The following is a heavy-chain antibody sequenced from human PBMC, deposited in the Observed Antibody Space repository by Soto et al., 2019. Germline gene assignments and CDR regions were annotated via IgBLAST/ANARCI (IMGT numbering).Heavy chain of an antibody. D-gene: IGHD4-17*01. V-gene: IGHV3-23*01. J-gene: IGHJ6*03. CDR1: GFTFSSYA. CDR2: ISGSGGST. CDR3: AKDLNGDYYYYYYYMDV. Sequence: GSLRLSCAASGFTFSSYAMSWVRQAPGKGLEWVSAISGSGGSTYYADSVKGRFTISRDNSKNTLYLQMNSLRAEDTAVYYCAKDLNGDYYYYYYYMDVWGKGTTVTVSS.